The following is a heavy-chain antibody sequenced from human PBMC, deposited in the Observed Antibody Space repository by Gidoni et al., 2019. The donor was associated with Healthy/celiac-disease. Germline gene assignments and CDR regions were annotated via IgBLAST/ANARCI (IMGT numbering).Heavy chain of an antibody. CDR2: IYPSGST. CDR1: GGSICSVSHY. V-gene: IGHV4-61*02. D-gene: IGHD2-21*01. CDR3: ARDSLVSERGYYYYYMDV. J-gene: IGHJ6*03. Sequence: QAQLPESGPGLVKPSQTLSLTCTVPGGSICSVSHYWSWLRQPAGKGLEWIGRIYPSGSTNYNPSLKSRVTISVDTSKNQFSLKLSSVTAADTAVYYCARDSLVSERGYYYYYMDVWGKGTTVTVSS.